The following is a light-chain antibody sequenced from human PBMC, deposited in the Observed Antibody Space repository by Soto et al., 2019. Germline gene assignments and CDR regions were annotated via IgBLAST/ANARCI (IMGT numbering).Light chain of an antibody. Sequence: VITQSPATLSVSPGERVALYCWASQSVTSNLAWYQQKPGQAPRLLIYGASSRATGIPDRFSGSGSGTDFILTISRLEPEDFAVYYCQQYGSSPRTFGQGTKVDIK. J-gene: IGKJ1*01. CDR1: QSVTSN. CDR3: QQYGSSPRT. CDR2: GAS. V-gene: IGKV3-20*01.